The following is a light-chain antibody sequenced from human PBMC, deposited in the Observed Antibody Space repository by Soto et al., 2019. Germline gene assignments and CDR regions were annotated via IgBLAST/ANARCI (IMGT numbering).Light chain of an antibody. CDR1: SSNIGSNY. Sequence: QSVLTQPPSVSAAPGQTVTISCSGSSSNIGSNYVSWYQQLPGAAPKLMIYEVSNRPSGVSNRFSGSKSGNTASLTISGLQAEDEADYYCRSYTSSSTRYVFGTGTKLTVL. CDR2: EVS. CDR3: RSYTSSSTRYV. V-gene: IGLV2-14*01. J-gene: IGLJ1*01.